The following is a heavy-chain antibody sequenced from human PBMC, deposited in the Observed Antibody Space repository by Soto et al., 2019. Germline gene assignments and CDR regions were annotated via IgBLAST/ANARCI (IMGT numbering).Heavy chain of an antibody. CDR1: GYSFTSYW. CDR3: ARQVSEYSSSSNYYYMDV. V-gene: IGHV5-51*01. J-gene: IGHJ6*03. Sequence: PGESLKISCKGSGYSFTSYWIGWVRQMPGKGLEWMGIIYPGDSDTRYSPSFQGQVTISADKSISTAYLQWSSLKASDTAMYYCARQVSEYSSSSNYYYMDVWGKGTTVTSP. CDR2: IYPGDSDT. D-gene: IGHD6-6*01.